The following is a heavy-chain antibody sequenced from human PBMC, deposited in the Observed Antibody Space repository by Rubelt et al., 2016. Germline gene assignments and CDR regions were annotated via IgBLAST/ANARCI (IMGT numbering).Heavy chain of an antibody. V-gene: IGHV4-34*01. CDR2: INHSGST. CDR1: GGSFSGYY. CDR3: ARGVGYSSSPLYYYGMDV. J-gene: IGHJ6*02. Sequence: QVQLQQWGAGLLKPSETLSLTCAVYGGSFSGYYWSWIRQPPGKGLEWIGEINHSGSTNYNPSLKSRVAVSVHTSKNQFSLKLSSVTAADTAVYYCARGVGYSSSPLYYYGMDVWGQGTTVTVSS. D-gene: IGHD6-6*01.